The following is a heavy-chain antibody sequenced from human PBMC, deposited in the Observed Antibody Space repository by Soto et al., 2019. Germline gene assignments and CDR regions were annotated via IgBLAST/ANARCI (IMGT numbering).Heavy chain of an antibody. CDR2: IKQDGSER. Sequence: EVQLVESGGGLVQPGGSLRLSCAASGFTFNNYWMSWVRQAPGKGLEWVANIKQDGSERNYVDSVKRRFTISRDNAKNSLYLQMNSLRAEDMAVYYCARGLYYHFWSGYDVFDIWGQGTMVTVSS. V-gene: IGHV3-7*01. CDR1: GFTFNNYW. CDR3: ARGLYYHFWSGYDVFDI. J-gene: IGHJ3*02. D-gene: IGHD3-3*01.